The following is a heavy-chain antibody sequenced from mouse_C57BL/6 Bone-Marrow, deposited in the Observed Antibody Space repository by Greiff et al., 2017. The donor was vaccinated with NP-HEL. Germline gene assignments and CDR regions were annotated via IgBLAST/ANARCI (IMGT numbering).Heavy chain of an antibody. CDR2: INPNNGGT. CDR3: ARSVYDGYRYFDV. J-gene: IGHJ1*03. D-gene: IGHD2-3*01. Sequence: VQLQQSGPELVKPGASVKIPCKASGYTFTDYNMDWVKQSHGKSLEWIGDINPNNGGTIYNQKFKGKATLTVDKSSSTDYMELRSLTSEDTAVYYCARSVYDGYRYFDVWGTGTTVTVSS. V-gene: IGHV1-18*01. CDR1: GYTFTDYN.